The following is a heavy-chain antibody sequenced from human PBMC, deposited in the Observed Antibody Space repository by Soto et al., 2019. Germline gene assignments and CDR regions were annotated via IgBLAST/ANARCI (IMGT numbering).Heavy chain of an antibody. J-gene: IGHJ4*02. D-gene: IGHD5-18*01. V-gene: IGHV1-69*13. CDR1: GGTFSNFA. CDR2: IIPIFGTA. Sequence: SVKVSCKASGGTFSNFAISWVRQAPGQGLEWMGGIIPIFGTANYAQKFQGRVTITADESTSTAYMELGSLRSEDTAVYYCARATAMVPVLFDYWGQGTLVTVSS. CDR3: ARATAMVPVLFDY.